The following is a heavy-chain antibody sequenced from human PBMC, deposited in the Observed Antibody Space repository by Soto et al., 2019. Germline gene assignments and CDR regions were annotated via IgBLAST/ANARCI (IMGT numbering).Heavy chain of an antibody. Sequence: SDALSLTCAVYGGSFSGYYWSWIRQPPGKGLEWIGEINHSGSTNYNPSLKSRVTISVDTSKNQFSLKLSSVTAADTAVYYCARARYSGSYYPYYGMDVWGQGTTVTVSS. CDR2: INHSGST. V-gene: IGHV4-34*01. CDR3: ARARYSGSYYPYYGMDV. D-gene: IGHD3-10*01. CDR1: GGSFSGYY. J-gene: IGHJ6*02.